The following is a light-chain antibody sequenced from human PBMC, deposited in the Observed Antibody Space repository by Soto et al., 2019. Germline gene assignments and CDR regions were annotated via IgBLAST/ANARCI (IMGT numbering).Light chain of an antibody. Sequence: QSVLTQPASVSGSPGQSITISCTGTRSDVGGYNYVSWYQQHPGKAPKLMIYEVSNRPSGVSNRFSGSKSGNTASMTISGLQAEDEAYYYCSSYTSSSTLNWVFGGGTKLTVL. CDR1: RSDVGGYNY. V-gene: IGLV2-14*01. CDR3: SSYTSSSTLNWV. J-gene: IGLJ3*02. CDR2: EVS.